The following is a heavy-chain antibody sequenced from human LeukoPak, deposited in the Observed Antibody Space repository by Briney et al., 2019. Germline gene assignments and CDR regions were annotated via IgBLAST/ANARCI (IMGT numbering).Heavy chain of an antibody. D-gene: IGHD2-2*01. V-gene: IGHV1-18*01. CDR1: GYTFTSYG. J-gene: IGHJ5*02. CDR3: ARAGGFVVVPAAPAAGWFDP. Sequence: ASVKVSCKASGYTFTSYGISWVRQAPGQGLEWMGWISAYNGNTNYAQKFQGRVTITADKSTSTAYMELSSLRSEDTAVYYCARAGGFVVVPAAPAAGWFDPWGQGTLVTVSS. CDR2: ISAYNGNT.